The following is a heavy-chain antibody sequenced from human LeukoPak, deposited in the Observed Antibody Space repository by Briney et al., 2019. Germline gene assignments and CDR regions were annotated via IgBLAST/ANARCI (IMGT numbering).Heavy chain of an antibody. D-gene: IGHD3-22*01. CDR1: GGSFSGYY. V-gene: IGHV4-34*01. CDR2: INHSGST. J-gene: IGHJ4*02. CDR3: ARVPLYYYDSSGYYPDEN. Sequence: SETLSLTCAVYGGSFSGYYWSWIRQPPGKGLEWIGEINHSGSTNYNPSLKSRVTISVDTSKNQFSLKLSSVTAADTAVYYCARVPLYYYDSSGYYPDENWGQGTLVTVSS.